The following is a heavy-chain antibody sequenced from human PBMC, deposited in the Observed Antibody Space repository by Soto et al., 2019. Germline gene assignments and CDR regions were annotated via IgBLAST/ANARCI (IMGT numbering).Heavy chain of an antibody. V-gene: IGHV4-34*01. D-gene: IGHD3-22*01. CDR2: INHSGST. Sequence: SETLSLTCAVYGGSFSGYYWSWIRQPPGKGLEWIGEINHSGSTNYNPSLKSRVTVSVDTSKNQFSLKLSSVTAADTAVYYCARQSTDSSGYYSAAFDIWGQGTMVTVSS. J-gene: IGHJ3*02. CDR1: GGSFSGYY. CDR3: ARQSTDSSGYYSAAFDI.